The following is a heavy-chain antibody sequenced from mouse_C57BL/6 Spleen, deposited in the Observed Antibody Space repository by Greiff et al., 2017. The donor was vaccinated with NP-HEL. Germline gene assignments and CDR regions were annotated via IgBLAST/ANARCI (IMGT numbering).Heavy chain of an antibody. J-gene: IGHJ4*01. CDR2: IDPADSYT. CDR1: GYTFTSDW. D-gene: IGHD2-4*01. V-gene: IGHV1-59*01. CDR3: ARTDYDYGYYAMGY. Sequence: QVQLQQPGAELVRPGTSVKLSCKASGYTFTSDWMHWVKQRPGQGLEWIGVIDPADSYTNYNQKFKGKATLTVDTSSSTAYMQLSSLTSEDTAVYYCARTDYDYGYYAMGYWGHGASVTVSS.